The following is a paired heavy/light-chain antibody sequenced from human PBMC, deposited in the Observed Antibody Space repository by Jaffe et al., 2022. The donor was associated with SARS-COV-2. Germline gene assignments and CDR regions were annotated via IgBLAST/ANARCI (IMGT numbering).Heavy chain of an antibody. CDR3: TTDSMIYVHY. CDR1: GFSFSNAW. J-gene: IGHJ4*02. V-gene: IGHV3-15*01. D-gene: IGHD3-16*01. CDR2: IKSKKDGGTT. Sequence: EVQVVESGGGLVKPGGSLRLSCAASGFSFSNAWMSWVRQAPGEGLEWVGRIKSKKDGGTTDYAAPVKGRFTISRDDLKDTLYLQMDSLKTEDTAVYYCTTDSMIYVHYWGQGALVTVSS.
Light chain of an antibody. J-gene: IGLJ1*01. CDR3: SSYTSTSTLV. CDR2: EVS. CDR1: SSDVGGYNY. Sequence: QSALTQPASVSGSPGQSITISCTGTSSDVGGYNYVSWYQQHPGKAPKLMIYEVSNRPSGISNRFSGSKSGNTASLTISGLQAEDEADYYCSSYTSTSTLVFGTGTKVTVL. V-gene: IGLV2-14*01.